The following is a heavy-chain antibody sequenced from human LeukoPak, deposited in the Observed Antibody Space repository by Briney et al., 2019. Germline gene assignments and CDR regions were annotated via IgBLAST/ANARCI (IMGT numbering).Heavy chain of an antibody. CDR3: VRDHHRRHYDSQARDTFDI. D-gene: IGHD3-22*01. CDR2: IIGGAGGT. J-gene: IGHJ3*02. V-gene: IGHV3-23*01. CDR1: GFSFSSHG. Sequence: GGSLRLSCAASGFSFSSHGMSWVRQAPGKGLEWVSGIIGGAGGTYYADSVKGRFTISRDNAKNSLYLQMNSLRAEDTAVYYCVRDHHRRHYDSQARDTFDIWGQGTMVTVSS.